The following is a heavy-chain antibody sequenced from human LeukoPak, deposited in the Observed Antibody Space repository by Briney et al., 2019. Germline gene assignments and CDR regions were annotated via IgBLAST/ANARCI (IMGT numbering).Heavy chain of an antibody. J-gene: IGHJ4*02. CDR1: GYTFTNYG. D-gene: IGHD3-10*01. CDR3: AREGGVDGSGTYYVFDY. Sequence: ASVKVSCKASGYTFTNYGFSWVRQAPGQGLEWIGWISAYNGNPNYAQTLQGRVTMTTDTSTSTAYMELRSLRSADTAVYYCAREGGVDGSGTYYVFDYWGQGTLVTVSS. CDR2: ISAYNGNP. V-gene: IGHV1-18*01.